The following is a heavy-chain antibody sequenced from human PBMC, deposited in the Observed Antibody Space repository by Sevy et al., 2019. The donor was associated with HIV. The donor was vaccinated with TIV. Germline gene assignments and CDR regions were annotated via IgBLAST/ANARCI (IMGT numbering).Heavy chain of an antibody. D-gene: IGHD1-26*01. CDR1: GYTFTSYG. V-gene: IGHV1-18*04. Sequence: ASVKVSCKASGYTFTSYGISWVRQAPGQGLEWMGWISAYNGNTNYAQKIQGRVTMTTDTSTSTAYMELRSLRSDDTAVYYCARDLGGEGATRRDYWGQGTLVTVSS. J-gene: IGHJ4*02. CDR3: ARDLGGEGATRRDY. CDR2: ISAYNGNT.